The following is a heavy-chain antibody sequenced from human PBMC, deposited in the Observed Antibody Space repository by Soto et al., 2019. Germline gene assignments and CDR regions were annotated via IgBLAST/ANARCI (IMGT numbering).Heavy chain of an antibody. Sequence: PGQPLRVSWKGSGYTCTNHGVAWMLKMTGKGLEWMGIIYPGDSDTRYSPSFQGQVTISADNSISTAYLQWSSLKASDTAIYYCARTAAAGKYYYGVDVWGQGTTVTVSS. V-gene: IGHV5-51*01. CDR2: IYPGDSDT. CDR3: ARTAAAGKYYYGVDV. CDR1: GYTCTNHG. D-gene: IGHD6-13*01. J-gene: IGHJ6*02.